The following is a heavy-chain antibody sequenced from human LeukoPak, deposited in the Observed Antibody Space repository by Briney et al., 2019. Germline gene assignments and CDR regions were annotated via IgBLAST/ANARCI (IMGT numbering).Heavy chain of an antibody. CDR3: ARVRRGALDY. Sequence: ETLSLTCTVSGGSISSSSYYWGWVRQAPGKGLEWVSVIYSGGSTYYADSVKGRFTISRDNSKNTLYLQMNSLRAEDTAVYYCARVRRGALDYWGQGTLVTVSS. CDR1: GGSISSSSYY. D-gene: IGHD1-26*01. CDR2: IYSGGST. V-gene: IGHV3-53*01. J-gene: IGHJ4*02.